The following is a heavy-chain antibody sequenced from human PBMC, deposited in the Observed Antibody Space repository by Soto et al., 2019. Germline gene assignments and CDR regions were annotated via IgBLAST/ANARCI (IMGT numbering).Heavy chain of an antibody. D-gene: IGHD3-22*01. CDR3: ARERDTYYYDSSGYPVGYYYYGMDV. J-gene: IGHJ6*02. CDR1: GYTFTGYY. CDR2: INPNSGGT. V-gene: IGHV1-2*02. Sequence: QVQLVQSGAEVKKPGASVKVSCKASGYTFTGYYMHWVRQAPGQGLEWMGWINPNSGGTNYAQKFQGRVTMTRDTSISTAYMELSRLRSDDTAVYYCARERDTYYYDSSGYPVGYYYYGMDVWGQGTTVTVSS.